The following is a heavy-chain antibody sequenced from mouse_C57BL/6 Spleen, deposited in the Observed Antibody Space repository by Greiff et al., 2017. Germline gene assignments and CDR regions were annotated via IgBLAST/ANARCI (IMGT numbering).Heavy chain of an antibody. CDR2: IYPGDGDT. V-gene: IGHV1-82*01. Sequence: QVQLQQSGPELVKPGASVKISCKASGYAFSSSWMNWVKQRPGKGLEWIGRIYPGDGDTNYNGKFKGKATLTADKSSSTAYMQLSSLTSEDSAVYFCANDYDEYYFDYWGQGTTLTVSS. D-gene: IGHD2-4*01. CDR3: ANDYDEYYFDY. CDR1: GYAFSSSW. J-gene: IGHJ2*01.